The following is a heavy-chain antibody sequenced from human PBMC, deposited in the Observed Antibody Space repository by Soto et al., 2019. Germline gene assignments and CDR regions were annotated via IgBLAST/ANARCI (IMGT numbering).Heavy chain of an antibody. CDR2: IYWSDDQ. V-gene: IGHV2-5*01. CDR3: VGSSWYVRFDY. CDR1: GFSLSTSGVG. D-gene: IGHD6-13*01. J-gene: IGHJ4*02. Sequence: QITLKESGPTLVKPTQTLTLTCTFSGFSLSTSGVGVGWIRQPPGKALEWLALIYWSDDQRYSPSLKSRLTTTKDTSKSQVVLTMTNMDPVDTATSSCVGSSWYVRFDYWGQGTLVTVSS.